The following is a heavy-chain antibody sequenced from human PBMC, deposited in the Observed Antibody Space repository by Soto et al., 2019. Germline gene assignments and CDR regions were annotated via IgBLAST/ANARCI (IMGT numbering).Heavy chain of an antibody. V-gene: IGHV3-48*03. CDR3: AREPPVQLWKLYYFDY. CDR2: ISSSGSTI. CDR1: GFTFSSYE. Sequence: GGSLRLSCAASGFTFSSYEMNWVRQAPGKGLEWVSYISSSGSTIYYADSVKGRFTISRDNAKNSLYLQMNSLRAEDTAVYYCAREPPVQLWKLYYFDYWGQGTLVTVSS. J-gene: IGHJ4*02. D-gene: IGHD5-18*01.